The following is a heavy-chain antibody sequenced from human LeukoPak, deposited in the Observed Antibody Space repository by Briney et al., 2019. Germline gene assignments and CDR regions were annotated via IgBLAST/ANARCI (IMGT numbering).Heavy chain of an antibody. J-gene: IGHJ4*02. V-gene: IGHV1-18*01. CDR3: AREGSSGGGDY. D-gene: IGHD6-19*01. CDR1: GYTFTSYG. Sequence: ASVKVSCKASGYTFTSYGISWVRQAPGQGLEWMGWISAYNGNTNYAQKFQGRVTMTRDTSISTAYMELSRLRSDDTAVYYCAREGSSGGGDYWGQGTLVTVSS. CDR2: ISAYNGNT.